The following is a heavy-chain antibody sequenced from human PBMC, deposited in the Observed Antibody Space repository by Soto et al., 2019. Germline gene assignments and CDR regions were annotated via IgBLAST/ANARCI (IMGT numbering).Heavy chain of an antibody. V-gene: IGHV3-23*01. CDR3: AKRDVPHSTSNAYFYDH. J-gene: IGHJ4*02. Sequence: EVQLLQSGGGLVQPGGSLTLSCGVSGFPFAPSTMSWVRQAPGKGLEWVSTISVSVGSTYSADSVQGRFTVSSDISDNTLFLRTTSLTADDTAVYFCAKRDVPHSTSNAYFYDHWGRGVLVTVSS. CDR2: ISVSVGST. CDR1: GFPFAPST. D-gene: IGHD2-21*02.